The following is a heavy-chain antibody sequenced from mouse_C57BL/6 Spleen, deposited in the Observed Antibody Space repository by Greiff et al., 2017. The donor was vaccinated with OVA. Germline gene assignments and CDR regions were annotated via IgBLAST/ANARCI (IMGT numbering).Heavy chain of an antibody. V-gene: IGHV2-2*01. CDR2: IWSGGST. J-gene: IGHJ3*01. CDR3: ARRDDYDPFAY. CDR1: GFSLTSYG. D-gene: IGHD2-4*01. Sequence: VHLVESGPGLVQPSQSLSITCTVSGFSLTSYGVHWVRQSPGKGLEWLGVIWSGGSTDYNAAFISRLSISKDNSKSQVFFKMNSLQADDTAIYYCARRDDYDPFAYWGQGTLVTVSA.